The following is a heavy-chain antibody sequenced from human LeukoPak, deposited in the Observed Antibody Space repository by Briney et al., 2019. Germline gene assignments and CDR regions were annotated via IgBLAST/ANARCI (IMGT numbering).Heavy chain of an antibody. CDR2: ISGSGGST. D-gene: IGHD3-10*01. CDR1: GFTFSSYA. V-gene: IGHV3-23*01. CDR3: AKDYGSGSYYPWYFDY. J-gene: IGHJ4*02. Sequence: GGSLRLSCAASGFTFSSYAMSWVRQAPGKGLEWVSAISGSGGSTYYADSVKGRFTISRDNSKNTLYLQMNSLRAEDTAVYYCAKDYGSGSYYPWYFDYWGQGTLVTVSS.